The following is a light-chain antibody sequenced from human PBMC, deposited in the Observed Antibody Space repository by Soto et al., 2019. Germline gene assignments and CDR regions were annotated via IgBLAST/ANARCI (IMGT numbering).Light chain of an antibody. CDR2: NDD. V-gene: IGLV1-44*01. Sequence: QSVLTQPPSASGTPGQRVTVSCSGSRSNIGGNTVNWYQQLPGAAAKLLIYNDDQRPSGVPDRFSASKSDTSASLAISGLQSKDEADYYCATWDDSLNGVVFGGGTKLTVL. CDR1: RSNIGGNT. CDR3: ATWDDSLNGVV. J-gene: IGLJ2*01.